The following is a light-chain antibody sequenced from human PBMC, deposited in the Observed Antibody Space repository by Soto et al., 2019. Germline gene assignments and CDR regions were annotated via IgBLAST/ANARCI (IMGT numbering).Light chain of an antibody. CDR1: QSVSSSY. J-gene: IGKJ4*01. CDR2: GAS. V-gene: IGKV3-20*01. Sequence: EIVLTKSPGTLSLSPGERATLSCRASQSVSSSYLAWYQQKPGQAPRLLIYGASSRATGIPDRFSGSGSGTDFNLTISRLEPEDFAVYYCQQYGSSPLTFGGGTKVEIK. CDR3: QQYGSSPLT.